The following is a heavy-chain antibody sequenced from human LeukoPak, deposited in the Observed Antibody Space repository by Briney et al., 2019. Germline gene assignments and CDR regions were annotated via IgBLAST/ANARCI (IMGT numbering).Heavy chain of an antibody. V-gene: IGHV1-18*01. Sequence: ASVKVSCKASGYRFVSYGISWVRQAPGQGLEWMGWIGANSGITNYAQKFQGRVTMTIDTSTSTAYMELRSLRSDDTAVYYCARAEGGSYHDSWGQGTLVTVSS. D-gene: IGHD1-26*01. J-gene: IGHJ4*02. CDR3: ARAEGGSYHDS. CDR1: GYRFVSYG. CDR2: IGANSGIT.